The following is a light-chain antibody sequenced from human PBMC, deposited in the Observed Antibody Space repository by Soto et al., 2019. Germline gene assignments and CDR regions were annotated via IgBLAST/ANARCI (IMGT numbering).Light chain of an antibody. CDR3: QVYPLYSGK. Sequence: DVEVTKRSYALRVSEGGRVPMTSWATQSISSWLAWYQQKPGKAPKLLIYDASSLESGVPSRFSGTGSGSEFTLTISTLQPDDVATYYFQVYPLYSGKFGQGTKVDI. J-gene: IGKJ1*01. CDR2: DAS. V-gene: IGKV1-5*01. CDR1: QSISSW.